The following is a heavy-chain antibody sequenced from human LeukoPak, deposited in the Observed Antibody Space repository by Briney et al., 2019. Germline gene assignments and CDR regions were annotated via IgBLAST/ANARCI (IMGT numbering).Heavy chain of an antibody. CDR2: INSDGSST. D-gene: IGHD3-10*01. V-gene: IGHV3-74*01. J-gene: IGHJ3*02. CDR3: STGSGHAFDI. Sequence: GWSLRLSLLSSVFTLSSYWMHGVRPAAAKGLAGVSRINSDGSSTSYADSVKCRFTISRDNAKNTLYVQMNSLRAEDTAVYYCSTGSGHAFDIWGRGTMVTVSS. CDR1: VFTLSSYW.